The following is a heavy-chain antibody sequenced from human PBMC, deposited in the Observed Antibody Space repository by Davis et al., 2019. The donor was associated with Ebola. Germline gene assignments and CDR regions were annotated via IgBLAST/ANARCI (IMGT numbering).Heavy chain of an antibody. CDR3: ARAPPGSRFRLDH. CDR2: IGTAGDT. CDR1: GFTFSSYS. J-gene: IGHJ4*02. Sequence: GGSLRLSCAASGFTFSSYSMNWVRQATGKGLEWVSAIGTAGDTYYPGSVRGRFTVSRDNAKNSFYLQMDSLTAEDTAVYYCARAPPGSRFRLDHWGQGTLVTVS. V-gene: IGHV3-13*01. D-gene: IGHD1-1*01.